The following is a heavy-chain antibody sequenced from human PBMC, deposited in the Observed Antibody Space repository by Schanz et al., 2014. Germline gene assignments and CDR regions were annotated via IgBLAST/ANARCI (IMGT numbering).Heavy chain of an antibody. CDR3: AKHVRSLTGNDY. CDR2: ISGSGETT. J-gene: IGHJ4*02. Sequence: EVQLLESGGGLVQPGGSLRLSCAASGFTFSSYAMSWVRQAPGKGLEWVSAISGSGETTYYADSVKGRFTISRDNSKNALYLQMNSLRAEDTAVYYCAKHVRSLTGNDYWGQGTLVTVSS. CDR1: GFTFSSYA. V-gene: IGHV3-23*01. D-gene: IGHD3-9*01.